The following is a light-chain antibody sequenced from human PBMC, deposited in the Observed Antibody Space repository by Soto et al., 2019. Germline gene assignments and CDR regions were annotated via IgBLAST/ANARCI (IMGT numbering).Light chain of an antibody. CDR3: SSYTSSTFYV. Sequence: QSALAQPASVSGSPGQSITISCTGTSSDVGGYNYVSWYQQHPGKAPKLMIYEVSNRPSGVSNRSSGSKSGNTASLTISGPQAEDEADYYCSSYTSSTFYVFGTGTKSPS. V-gene: IGLV2-14*01. CDR2: EVS. CDR1: SSDVGGYNY. J-gene: IGLJ1*01.